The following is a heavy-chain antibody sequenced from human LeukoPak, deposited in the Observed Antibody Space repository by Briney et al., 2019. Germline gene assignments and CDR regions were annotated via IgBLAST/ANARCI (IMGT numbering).Heavy chain of an antibody. CDR2: INQSGGT. D-gene: IGHD1-1*01. Sequence: SETLSLTCAVYGGSFSGHYWTWVRQSPGKGLEWIGEINQSGGTNYNPSVKSWFTISVDTSKNQFSLTVTSVTAADTALYYCARRRDWNDVLDYWGQGTLVTVSS. CDR3: ARRRDWNDVLDY. CDR1: GGSFSGHY. J-gene: IGHJ4*02. V-gene: IGHV4-34*01.